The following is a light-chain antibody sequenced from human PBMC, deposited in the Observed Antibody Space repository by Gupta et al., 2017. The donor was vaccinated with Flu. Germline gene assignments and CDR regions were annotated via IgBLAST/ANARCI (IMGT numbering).Light chain of an antibody. CDR1: QSVSTN. CDR3: QQYNNWPRT. J-gene: IGKJ1*01. Sequence: EIVMTQSHATLSVSPGERATLSCRASQSVSTNLVWYQQKPGQAPRLLIYGASTRATGIPARFSGSGSGTDFTLAISSLQSEDFALYYCQQYNNWPRTFGQGTKVEI. CDR2: GAS. V-gene: IGKV3-15*01.